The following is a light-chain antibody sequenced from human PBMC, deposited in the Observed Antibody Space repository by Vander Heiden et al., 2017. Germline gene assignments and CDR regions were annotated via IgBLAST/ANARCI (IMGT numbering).Light chain of an antibody. CDR1: QSVSSSY. Sequence: EIVLTQSPGTLSLSPGERATLSCRASQSVSSSYLAWYQQKPGQAPRLLIYGASNRANGIPDRISGSGSGTDFTLTSSRRDTEDFAMYYGQQDCSSSTFGGGTKVEIK. V-gene: IGKV3-20*01. CDR2: GAS. J-gene: IGKJ4*01. CDR3: QQDCSSST.